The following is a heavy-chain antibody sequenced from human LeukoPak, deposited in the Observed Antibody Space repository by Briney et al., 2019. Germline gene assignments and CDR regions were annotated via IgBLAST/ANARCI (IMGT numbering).Heavy chain of an antibody. J-gene: IGHJ4*02. V-gene: IGHV4-61*02. CDR2: IYTSGST. D-gene: IGHD3-22*01. CDR3: ARERAQYYYDSSGYYYFDY. CDR1: GGSISSGSYY. Sequence: SQTLSLTCTVSGGSISSGSYYWSWVRQPAGKGLEWIGRIYTSGSTNYNPSLKSRVTISVDTSKNQFSLKLSSVTAADTAVYYCARERAQYYYDSSGYYYFDYWGQGTLVTVSS.